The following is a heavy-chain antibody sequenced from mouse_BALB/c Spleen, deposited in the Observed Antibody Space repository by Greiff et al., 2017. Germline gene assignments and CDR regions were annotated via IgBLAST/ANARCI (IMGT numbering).Heavy chain of an antibody. Sequence: EVQRVESGGGLVQPGGSLRLSCATSGFTFTDYYMSWVRQPPGKALEWLGFIRNKANGYTTEYSASVKGRFTISRDNSQSILYLQMNTLRAEDSATYYCARETGDYWGQGTTLTVSS. J-gene: IGHJ2*01. D-gene: IGHD4-1*01. CDR1: GFTFTDYY. CDR2: IRNKANGYTT. CDR3: ARETGDY. V-gene: IGHV7-3*02.